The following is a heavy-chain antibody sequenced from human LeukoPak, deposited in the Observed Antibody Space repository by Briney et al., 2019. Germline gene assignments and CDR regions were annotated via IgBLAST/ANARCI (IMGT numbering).Heavy chain of an antibody. CDR1: GGSISSGDYY. CDR2: IYYSGST. D-gene: IGHD7-27*01. V-gene: IGHV4-30-4*01. Sequence: SETLSLTCTVSGGSISSGDYYWSWIRQPPGKGLEWIGYIYYSGSTYYNPSLKSRVTISVDTSKNQFSLKLSSVTAADTAVYYRARVAHWETDYWGQGTLVTVSS. J-gene: IGHJ4*02. CDR3: ARVAHWETDY.